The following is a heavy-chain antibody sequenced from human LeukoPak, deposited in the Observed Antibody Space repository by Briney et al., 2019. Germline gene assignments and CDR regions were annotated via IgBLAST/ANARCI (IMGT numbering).Heavy chain of an antibody. CDR3: AKDLRVTIFLRGRPFPLDY. Sequence: GGSLRLSCAASGFTFSGYGMHWVRQAPGKGLEWVAFIRYDGSNKYYADSVKGRFTISRDNSKNTLYLQMNSLRAEDTAVYYCAKDLRVTIFLRGRPFPLDYWGQGTLVTVSS. V-gene: IGHV3-30*02. CDR2: IRYDGSNK. CDR1: GFTFSGYG. J-gene: IGHJ4*02. D-gene: IGHD3-9*01.